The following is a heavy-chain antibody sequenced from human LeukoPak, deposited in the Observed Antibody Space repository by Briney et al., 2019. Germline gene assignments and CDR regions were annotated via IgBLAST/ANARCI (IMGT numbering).Heavy chain of an antibody. CDR2: IYYSGST. J-gene: IGHJ5*02. D-gene: IGHD3-10*01. CDR3: ARDGSGSYYHNWFDP. V-gene: IGHV4-39*07. Sequence: SETLSLTCTVSGGSISSSSYYWGWIRQPPGKGLEWTGSIYYSGSTYYNPSLKSRVTISVDTSKNQFSLKLSSVTAADTAVYYCARDGSGSYYHNWFDPWGQGTLVTVSS. CDR1: GGSISSSSYY.